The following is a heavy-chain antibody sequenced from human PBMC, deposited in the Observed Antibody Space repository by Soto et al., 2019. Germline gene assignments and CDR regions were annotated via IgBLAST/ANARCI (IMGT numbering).Heavy chain of an antibody. CDR1: GGTFSTFA. J-gene: IGHJ4*02. D-gene: IGHD6-19*01. Sequence: SVKVSCKASGGTFSTFAIRWVRQAPGQGLEWMGGIFGTANYARKFQGRLTITADKSTNTAYMELSSLRSKDTAVYYCAIPSGSTGWSYLFDYWGQGTLVTVSS. V-gene: IGHV1-69*06. CDR2: IFGTA. CDR3: AIPSGSTGWSYLFDY.